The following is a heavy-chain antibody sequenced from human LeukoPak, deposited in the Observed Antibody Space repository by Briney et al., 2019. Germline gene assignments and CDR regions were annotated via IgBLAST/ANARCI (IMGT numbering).Heavy chain of an antibody. Sequence: SETLSLTCTASGGSISSYYWSWIRQPPGKGLEWIGYIYYSGSTNYNPSLKSRVTISVDTSKNQFSLKLSSVTAADTAVYYCARGLYDGNVVVPAAIAVFGAFDIWGQGTMVTVSS. V-gene: IGHV4-59*01. D-gene: IGHD2-2*01. CDR2: IYYSGST. J-gene: IGHJ3*02. CDR1: GGSISSYY. CDR3: ARGLYDGNVVVPAAIAVFGAFDI.